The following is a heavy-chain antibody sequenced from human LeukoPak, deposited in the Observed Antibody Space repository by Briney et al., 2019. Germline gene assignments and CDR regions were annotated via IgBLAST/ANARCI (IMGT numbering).Heavy chain of an antibody. CDR2: IYYSGST. D-gene: IGHD3-9*01. V-gene: IGHV4-31*03. CDR3: AGAGAYYDILTGYLQLNWFDP. CDR1: GGSISSGGYY. J-gene: IGHJ5*02. Sequence: SETLSLTCTVSGGSISSGGYYWSWIRQHPGKGLEWIGYIYYSGSTYYNPSLKSRVTISVDTSKNQFSLKLSSVTAADTAVYYCAGAGAYYDILTGYLQLNWFDPWGQGTLVTVSS.